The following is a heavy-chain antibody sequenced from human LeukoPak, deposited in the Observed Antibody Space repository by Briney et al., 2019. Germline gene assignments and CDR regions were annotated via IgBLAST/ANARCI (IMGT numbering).Heavy chain of an antibody. CDR1: GGTFTSYG. CDR3: ARWAGYSSSWYSDY. V-gene: IGHV1-18*01. J-gene: IGHJ4*02. CDR2: ISAYNGNT. D-gene: IGHD6-13*01. Sequence: ASVKVSCKASGGTFTSYGISWVRQAPGQGLEWMGWISAYNGNTNYAQKLQGRVTMTTDTSTSTAYMELRSLRSDDTAVYYCARWAGYSSSWYSDYWGQGTLVTVSS.